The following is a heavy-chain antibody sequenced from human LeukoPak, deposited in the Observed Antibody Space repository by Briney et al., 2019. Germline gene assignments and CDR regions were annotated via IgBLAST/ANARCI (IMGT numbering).Heavy chain of an antibody. D-gene: IGHD6-13*01. J-gene: IGHJ4*02. V-gene: IGHV4-34*01. CDR1: GGSFSGYY. CDR2: IYYSGST. CDR3: ARPIAAAGIYY. Sequence: SETLSLTCAVYGGSFSGYYWSWIRQPPGKGLEWIGSIYYSGSTYYNPSLKSRVTISVDTSKNQFSLKLSSVTAADTAVYYCARPIAAAGIYYWGQGTLVTVSS.